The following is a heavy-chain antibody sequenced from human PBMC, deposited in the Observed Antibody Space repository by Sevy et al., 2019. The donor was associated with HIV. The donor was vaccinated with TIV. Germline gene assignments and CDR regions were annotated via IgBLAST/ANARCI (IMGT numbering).Heavy chain of an antibody. J-gene: IGHJ3*02. CDR1: GGPINSDH. Sequence: SETLSLTCTVSGGPINSDHWNWIRQPPGKGLEWIGSVYYTGGTNYNPSLKNRVTISVDRTKNQFSLKLTSVTAADTAVYYCARRNDFDIWGQGTMVTVSS. CDR3: ARRNDFDI. CDR2: VYYTGGT. V-gene: IGHV4-59*08.